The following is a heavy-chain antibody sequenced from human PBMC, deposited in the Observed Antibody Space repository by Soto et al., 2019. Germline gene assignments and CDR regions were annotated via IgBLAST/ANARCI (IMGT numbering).Heavy chain of an antibody. CDR2: IYDSAST. Sequence: WTWIRQPPGKVLEWSWYIYDSASTKYHPSLRGRVTIFGDTSKNQFSLKLSFVTAADTAVYYCARGRFDYIWGSPAPYLDYWGQGALVTVSS. V-gene: IGHV4-59*01. CDR3: ARGRFDYIWGSPAPYLDY. D-gene: IGHD3-16*01. J-gene: IGHJ4*02.